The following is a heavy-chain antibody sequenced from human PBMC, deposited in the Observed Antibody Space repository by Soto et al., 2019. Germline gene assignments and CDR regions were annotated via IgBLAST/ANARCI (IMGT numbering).Heavy chain of an antibody. CDR2: IYSGGST. V-gene: IGHV3-53*01. Sequence: PGGSLRLSCAASGFTVSSNYMSWVRQAPGKGLEWVSVIYSGGSTYYADSVKGRFTISRDNSKNTLYLQMNSLRAEDTAVYYCARVHDFWSGYYRRSYYYYGMDVWRQGTTVTVSS. CDR3: ARVHDFWSGYYRRSYYYYGMDV. D-gene: IGHD3-3*01. J-gene: IGHJ6*02. CDR1: GFTVSSNY.